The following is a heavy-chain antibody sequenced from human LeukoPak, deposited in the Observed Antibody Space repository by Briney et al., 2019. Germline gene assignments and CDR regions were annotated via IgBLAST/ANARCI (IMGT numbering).Heavy chain of an antibody. V-gene: IGHV3-30*03. Sequence: GRSLRLSCAASGFTFNSYGIHWVRQAPGKGLEWVAVISDDGRTTYNADSVKGRFTISRDNSKNTLYLQMNSLRVEDTAVYYCTSNYYDSSGYYYWGYYYYYMDVWGKGTTVTISS. CDR3: TSNYYDSSGYYYWGYYYYYMDV. CDR2: ISDDGRTT. CDR1: GFTFNSYG. J-gene: IGHJ6*03. D-gene: IGHD3-22*01.